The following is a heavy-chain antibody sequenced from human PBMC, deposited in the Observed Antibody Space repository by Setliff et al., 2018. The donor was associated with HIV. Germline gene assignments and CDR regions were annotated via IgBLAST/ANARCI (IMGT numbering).Heavy chain of an antibody. CDR2: IIPIFGTA. D-gene: IGHD6-13*01. CDR3: ARDSDSSSWGLYAFDI. V-gene: IGHV1-69*13. CDR1: GYTFTSYD. J-gene: IGHJ3*02. Sequence: GASVKVSCKASGYTFTSYDISWVRQAPGQGLEWMGGIIPIFGTANYAQKFQGRVTITADESTSTAYMELSSLRSEDTAVYYCARDSDSSSWGLYAFDIWGQGTMVTVSS.